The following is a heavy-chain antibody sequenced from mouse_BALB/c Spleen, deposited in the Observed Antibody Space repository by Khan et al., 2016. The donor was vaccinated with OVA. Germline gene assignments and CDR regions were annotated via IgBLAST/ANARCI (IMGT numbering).Heavy chain of an antibody. V-gene: IGHV5-6*01. J-gene: IGHJ3*01. CDR1: RLTFSSYG. Sequence: EVELVESGGDLVKPGGSLKLSCAASRLTFSSYGMSWVRQTPDKRLEWVATISSDGSYTYYPDSVKGRFTISRDNVKNTLYLQMSSLKSEDTAMYYCASHLTGSFAYWGQGTLVTVSA. D-gene: IGHD4-1*01. CDR2: ISSDGSYT. CDR3: ASHLTGSFAY.